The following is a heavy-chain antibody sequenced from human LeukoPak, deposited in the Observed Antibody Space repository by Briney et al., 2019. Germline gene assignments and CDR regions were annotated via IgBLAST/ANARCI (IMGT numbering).Heavy chain of an antibody. V-gene: IGHV1-69*01. J-gene: IGHJ2*01. D-gene: IGHD3-22*01. CDR2: IIPIFGTA. CDR1: GGTFSSYA. Sequence: ASVKVSCKASGGTFSSYAISWVRQAPGQGLEWMGGIIPIFGTANYAQKFQGRVTITADESTSTAYMELSSLRSEDTAVYYRARRVSRSYYDSSGYGGWYFDLWGRGTLVTVSS. CDR3: ARRVSRSYYDSSGYGGWYFDL.